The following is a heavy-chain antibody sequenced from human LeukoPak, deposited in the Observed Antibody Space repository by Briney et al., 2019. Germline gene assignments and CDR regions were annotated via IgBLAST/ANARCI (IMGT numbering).Heavy chain of an antibody. Sequence: GGSLRLSCAASGITFSSYAMSWVRQAPGKGLEWVSAISGSSGNTYYADSVKGRFTISRDNSKNTLYLQMNSLRAEDTAVYYCARSRYSSGWYRWGTFDYWGQGTLVTVSS. J-gene: IGHJ4*02. V-gene: IGHV3-23*01. CDR3: ARSRYSSGWYRWGTFDY. CDR1: GITFSSYA. CDR2: ISGSSGNT. D-gene: IGHD6-19*01.